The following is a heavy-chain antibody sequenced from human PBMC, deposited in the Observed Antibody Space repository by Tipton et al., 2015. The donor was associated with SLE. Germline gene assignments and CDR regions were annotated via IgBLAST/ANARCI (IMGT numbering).Heavy chain of an antibody. CDR2: IYHSRST. J-gene: IGHJ4*02. D-gene: IGHD3-3*01. V-gene: IGHV4-30-4*01. CDR1: GGSISSGDYY. CDR3: ARGGRFLEWLTY. Sequence: TLSLTCTVSGGSISSGDYYWSWIRQPPGKGLEWIGEIYHSRSTNYNPSLKSRVTISVDTSKNQFSLKLSSVTAADTAVYYCARGGRFLEWLTYWGQGTLVTVSS.